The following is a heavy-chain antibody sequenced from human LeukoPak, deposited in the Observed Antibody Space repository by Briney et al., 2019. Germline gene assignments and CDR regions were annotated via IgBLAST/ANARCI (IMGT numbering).Heavy chain of an antibody. D-gene: IGHD6-19*01. CDR2: IDYSGST. CDR3: AREYTLYRSGWFLDY. J-gene: IGHJ4*02. V-gene: IGHV4-39*07. CDR1: GDSSSSSIYY. Sequence: KPSETLSLTCAVSGDSSSSSIYYWGWIRQPPGKGLEWIGSIDYSGSTYYNPSLKSRATISIDTSKNQLSLKLSSVTAADTALYYCAREYTLYRSGWFLDYWGQGTVVTVSS.